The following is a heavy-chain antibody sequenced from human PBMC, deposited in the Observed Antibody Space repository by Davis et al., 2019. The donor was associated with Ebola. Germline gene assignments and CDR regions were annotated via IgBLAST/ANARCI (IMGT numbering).Heavy chain of an antibody. Sequence: GESLKISCAASGFTFSSYWMSWVRQAPGKGLEWVANIKQDGSEKYYVDSVKGRFTISRDNAKNSLYLQMNSLRAEDTAVYYCAREQYQLLYRPYYYMDVWGKGTTVTVSS. V-gene: IGHV3-7*01. CDR2: IKQDGSEK. J-gene: IGHJ6*03. CDR3: AREQYQLLYRPYYYMDV. D-gene: IGHD2-2*02. CDR1: GFTFSSYW.